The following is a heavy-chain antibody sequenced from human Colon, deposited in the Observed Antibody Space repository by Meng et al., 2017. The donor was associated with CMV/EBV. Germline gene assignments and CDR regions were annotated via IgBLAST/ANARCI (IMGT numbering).Heavy chain of an antibody. CDR2: TSSSGETR. D-gene: IGHD3-16*01. V-gene: IGHV3-48*03. J-gene: IGHJ3*02. Sequence: GGSLRLSCVASTRAFSTYEMNWVRQAPGQGLEWVSYTSSSGETRHYADSVKGRFTISRDNTKNSLYLQMNNLRAEDTAVYFCARSTIGRDSNNYYYVDAFDIWGQGITVTVSS. CDR1: TRAFSTYE. CDR3: ARSTIGRDSNNYYYVDAFDI.